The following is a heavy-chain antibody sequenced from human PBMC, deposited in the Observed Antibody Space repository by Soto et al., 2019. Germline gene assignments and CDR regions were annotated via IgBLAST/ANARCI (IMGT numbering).Heavy chain of an antibody. CDR2: IWYDGSNK. J-gene: IGHJ6*02. D-gene: IGHD3-3*01. Sequence: GGSLELSCAASGLTLSSYGIHGVRQTPGKGLEWVAVIWYDGSNKYYADSVKGRFTISRDNSKNTLYLQMNSLRAEDTAVYYCARDLKSGYYYYYGMDVWGQGTTVTVSS. V-gene: IGHV3-33*01. CDR1: GLTLSSYG. CDR3: ARDLKSGYYYYYGMDV.